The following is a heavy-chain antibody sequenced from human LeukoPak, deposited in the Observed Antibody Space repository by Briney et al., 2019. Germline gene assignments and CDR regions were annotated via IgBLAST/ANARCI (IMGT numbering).Heavy chain of an antibody. CDR2: ISYSGTT. CDR3: ARYYCGSTDCPGIDY. D-gene: IGHD2-2*01. V-gene: IGHV4-34*01. J-gene: IGHJ4*02. CDR1: GGSFSGYY. Sequence: SETPSLTCVVYGGSFSGYYWTWVRQPPGEGLEWIGYISYSGTTYSNPSLKTRPTISTDTSKSQFSLMLTSVTAADTAVYYCARYYCGSTDCPGIDYWGQGTLVTVSS.